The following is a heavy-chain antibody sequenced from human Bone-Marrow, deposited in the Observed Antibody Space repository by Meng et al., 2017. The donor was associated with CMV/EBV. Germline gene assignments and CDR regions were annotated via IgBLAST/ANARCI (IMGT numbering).Heavy chain of an antibody. J-gene: IGHJ4*02. CDR1: GFTFSSFW. V-gene: IGHV3-7*01. Sequence: GGSLRLSCAASGFTFSSFWMSWVRQAPGKGLEWVANIKQDGSEKYYVDSVKGRFTISRDNAKNSLFLQMNSLRAEDTAVYYCAKDIAAAGVDYWGQGTLVTVSS. CDR2: IKQDGSEK. CDR3: AKDIAAAGVDY. D-gene: IGHD6-13*01.